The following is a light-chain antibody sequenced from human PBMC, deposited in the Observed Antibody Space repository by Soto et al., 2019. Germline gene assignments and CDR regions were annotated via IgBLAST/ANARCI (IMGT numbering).Light chain of an antibody. Sequence: QPVLAQPRSVSGSPGHSFTISCTGTSSDVGGYNYVSWYQQHPGKAPKLMIYGVTTRPSGVPDRFSGSKSGNTASLTISGLQAEDEADYYCSSHAGSSVVFGTGTKVTVL. CDR2: GVT. CDR1: SSDVGGYNY. J-gene: IGLJ1*01. V-gene: IGLV2-11*01. CDR3: SSHAGSSVV.